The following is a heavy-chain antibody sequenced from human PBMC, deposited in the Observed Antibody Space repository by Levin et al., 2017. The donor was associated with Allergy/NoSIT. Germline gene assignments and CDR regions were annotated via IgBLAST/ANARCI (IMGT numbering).Heavy chain of an antibody. CDR2: ISYDGSNK. Sequence: SCAASGFTFSSYAMHWVRQAPGKGLEWVAVISYDGSNKYYADSVKGRFTISRDNSKNTLYLQMNSLRAEDTAVYYCAREGQYYDSSGTTGGYFDYWGQGTLVTVSS. J-gene: IGHJ4*02. CDR3: AREGQYYDSSGTTGGYFDY. D-gene: IGHD3-22*01. V-gene: IGHV3-30-3*01. CDR1: GFTFSSYA.